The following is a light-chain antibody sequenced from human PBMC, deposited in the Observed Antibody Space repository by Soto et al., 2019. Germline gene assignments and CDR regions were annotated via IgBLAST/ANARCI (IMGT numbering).Light chain of an antibody. J-gene: IGLJ2*01. V-gene: IGLV1-51*01. Sequence: QSVLTQPPSVSAAPGQKVTISCSGSSSNIGNNYVSWYQQLPGTAPKLLIYDNSKRPSGIPDRFSGSKSGTSATLGITGLQTGDEADYYCGTWDSSLGAGVFGGGTKLTVL. CDR2: DNS. CDR1: SSNIGNNY. CDR3: GTWDSSLGAGV.